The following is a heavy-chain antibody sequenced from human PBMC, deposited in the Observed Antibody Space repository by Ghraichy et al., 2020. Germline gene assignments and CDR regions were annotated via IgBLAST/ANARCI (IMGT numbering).Heavy chain of an antibody. V-gene: IGHV3-53*01. J-gene: IGHJ6*02. Sequence: SVIYSGGSTYYSDSVKGRFTISRDNSKNTLYLQMNSLRAEYTAVYYWARDPTTYGSVSYYDYYGMDVCG. CDR2: IYSGGST. CDR3: ARDPTTYGSVSYYDYYGMDV. D-gene: IGHD3-10*01.